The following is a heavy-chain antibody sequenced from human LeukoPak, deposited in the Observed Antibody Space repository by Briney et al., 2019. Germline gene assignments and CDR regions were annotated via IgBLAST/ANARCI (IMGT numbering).Heavy chain of an antibody. CDR3: ARDCRDYSKCFDY. CDR2: IYYSGST. V-gene: IGHV4-59*01. CDR1: GGSISSYY. Sequence: SETLSLTCTVSGGSISSYYWSWIRQPPGKGLEWIGYIYYSGSTNYNPSLKSRVTISVDTSKNQFSLKLSSVTAADTAVYYCARDCRDYSKCFDYWGQGTLVTVSS. D-gene: IGHD4-11*01. J-gene: IGHJ4*02.